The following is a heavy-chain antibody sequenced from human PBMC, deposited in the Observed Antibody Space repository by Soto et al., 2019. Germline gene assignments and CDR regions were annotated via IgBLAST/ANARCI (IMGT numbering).Heavy chain of an antibody. V-gene: IGHV3-7*01. CDR2: IKQDGSEK. Sequence: GGSLRLSCAASGFTFSSYWMSWVRQAPGKGLEWVANIKQDGSEKYYVDSVKGRFTISRDNAKNSLYLQMNSLRAEDTAVYYCAREVYCGGDCYTSGYFQHWGQGTLVTVSS. J-gene: IGHJ1*01. D-gene: IGHD2-21*01. CDR3: AREVYCGGDCYTSGYFQH. CDR1: GFTFSSYW.